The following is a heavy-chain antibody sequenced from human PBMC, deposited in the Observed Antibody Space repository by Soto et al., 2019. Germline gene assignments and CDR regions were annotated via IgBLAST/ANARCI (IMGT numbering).Heavy chain of an antibody. D-gene: IGHD3-3*01. CDR2: INAGNGNT. CDR3: ARAPGTIFGVVTMGNFDY. V-gene: IGHV1-3*01. J-gene: IGHJ4*02. Sequence: GASVKVSCKASGYTFTSYAMHWVRQAPGQRLEWMGWINAGNGNTKYSQKFQGRVTITRDTSASTAYMELSSLRSEDTAVYYCARAPGTIFGVVTMGNFDYWGQGTLVTVSS. CDR1: GYTFTSYA.